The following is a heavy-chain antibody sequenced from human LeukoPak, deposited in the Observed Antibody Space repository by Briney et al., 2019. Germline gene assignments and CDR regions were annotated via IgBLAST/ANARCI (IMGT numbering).Heavy chain of an antibody. CDR3: AKDHLSSGWYGDY. D-gene: IGHD6-19*01. Sequence: GGSLRLSCAASGFTFSSYGMHWVRQAPGKGLEWVAVISYDGSNKYYADSVKGRFTISRDNSKNTLYLQMNSLRAEDTAVYYCAKDHLSSGWYGDYWGQGTLVTVSS. CDR2: ISYDGSNK. CDR1: GFTFSSYG. J-gene: IGHJ4*02. V-gene: IGHV3-30*18.